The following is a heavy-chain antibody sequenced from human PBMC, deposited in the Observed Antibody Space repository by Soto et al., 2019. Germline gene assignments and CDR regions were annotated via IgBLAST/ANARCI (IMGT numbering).Heavy chain of an antibody. J-gene: IGHJ6*02. CDR2: IWYDGSNK. D-gene: IGHD3-22*01. CDR3: ARGDQWFADYYYYGMDV. CDR1: GFTFSSYG. V-gene: IGHV3-33*01. Sequence: QVQLVESGGGVVQPGRSLRLSCAASGFTFSSYGMHWVRQAPGKGLEWVAVIWYDGSNKYYADSVKGRFTISRDNSKNTLYLQMNSLRAEDTAVYYCARGDQWFADYYYYGMDVWGQVTTVTVSS.